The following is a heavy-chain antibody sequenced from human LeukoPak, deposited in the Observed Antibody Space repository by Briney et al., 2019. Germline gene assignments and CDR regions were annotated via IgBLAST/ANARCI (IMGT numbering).Heavy chain of an antibody. CDR3: ASTHRTIVVVPAAIPGY. V-gene: IGHV3-30-3*01. Sequence: PGGSLRLSCAASGFTFSSYAMHWVRQAPGKGLEWVAVISYDGNNKYYADSVKGRFTISRDNSKNTLYLQMNSLRAEDTAVYYCASTHRTIVVVPAAIPGYWGQGTLVTVSS. J-gene: IGHJ4*02. D-gene: IGHD2-2*02. CDR1: GFTFSSYA. CDR2: ISYDGNNK.